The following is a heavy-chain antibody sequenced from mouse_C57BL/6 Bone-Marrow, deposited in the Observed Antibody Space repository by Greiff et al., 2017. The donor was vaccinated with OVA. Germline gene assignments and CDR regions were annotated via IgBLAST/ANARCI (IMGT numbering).Heavy chain of an antibody. D-gene: IGHD2-4*01. J-gene: IGHJ1*03. CDR2: IHPSDSDT. V-gene: IGHV1-74*01. Sequence: VQLQQPGAELVKPGASVKVSCKASGYTFTSYWMHWVKQRPGQGLEWIGRIHPSDSDTNYNQKFKGKATLTVDKSSSTAYMQLRSLTSEDSAVYYCAIGVYYDYDVDVWGTGTTVTVSS. CDR1: GYTFTSYW. CDR3: AIGVYYDYDVDV.